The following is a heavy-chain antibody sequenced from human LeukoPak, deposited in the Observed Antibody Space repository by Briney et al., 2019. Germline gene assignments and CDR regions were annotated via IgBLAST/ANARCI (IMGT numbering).Heavy chain of an antibody. D-gene: IGHD6-19*01. CDR1: GFTFSNYD. V-gene: IGHV3-13*01. J-gene: IGHJ3*02. Sequence: GGSLRLSCAVSGFTFSNYDMHWVRQATGKGLEWVSGIDTAGDTYYPGSVKGRFTISRENAKNSLYLQMNSLRAGDTAVYYCAAVPIAVAGTGTDAFDIWGQGTMVTVSS. CDR3: AAVPIAVAGTGTDAFDI. CDR2: IDTAGDT.